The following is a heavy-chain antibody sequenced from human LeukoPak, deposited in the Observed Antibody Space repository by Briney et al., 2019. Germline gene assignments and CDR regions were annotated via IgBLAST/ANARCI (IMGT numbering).Heavy chain of an antibody. V-gene: IGHV4-34*01. CDR3: ARGDSSSWVCDY. CDR1: GGSFSGYY. D-gene: IGHD6-13*01. J-gene: IGHJ4*02. CDR2: INHSGST. Sequence: PSETLSLTCAVYGGSFSGYYWSWIRQPPGKGLEWIGEINHSGSTNYNPSLKSRVTISVDTSKNQFSLKLSSVTAADTAVYYCARGDSSSWVCDYWGQGTLVTVSS.